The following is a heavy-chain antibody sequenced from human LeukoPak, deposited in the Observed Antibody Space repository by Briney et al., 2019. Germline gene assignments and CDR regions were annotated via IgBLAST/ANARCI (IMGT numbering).Heavy chain of an antibody. CDR1: GFTFSSYW. J-gene: IGHJ6*03. Sequence: GGSLRLSCAASGFTFSSYWMSWVRQAPGKGLEWEANIKQDGSEKYYVDSVKGRFTISRDNAKNSLYLQMNSLRAEDTAVYYCAREYYDFWSGPYMDVWGKGTTVTVSS. D-gene: IGHD3-3*01. CDR2: IKQDGSEK. CDR3: AREYYDFWSGPYMDV. V-gene: IGHV3-7*01.